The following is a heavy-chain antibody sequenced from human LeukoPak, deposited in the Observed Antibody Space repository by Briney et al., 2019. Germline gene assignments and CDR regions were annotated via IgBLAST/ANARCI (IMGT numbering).Heavy chain of an antibody. CDR1: GFTFSSYE. Sequence: PGGSLRLSCTASGFTFSSYEMNWVRQAPGKGLEWISYISGSGISIFYADSLQGRFTVSRDNAKNSVYLQMNSLRAEDTAVYYCARVGGFRYDDAFDTWGQGTMVTVSS. CDR2: ISGSGISI. CDR3: ARVGGFRYDDAFDT. J-gene: IGHJ3*02. V-gene: IGHV3-48*03. D-gene: IGHD3-16*02.